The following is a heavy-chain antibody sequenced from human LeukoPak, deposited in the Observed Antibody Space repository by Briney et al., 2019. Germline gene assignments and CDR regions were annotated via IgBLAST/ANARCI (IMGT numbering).Heavy chain of an antibody. Sequence: ASVKVSCKASGGTFSSYAISWVRQAPGQGLEWMGRIIPILGIANYAQKFQGRVTMTRNTSISTAYMELSSLRSEDTAVYYCARVRGIAVAGTNRWFDPWGQGTLVTVSS. D-gene: IGHD6-19*01. CDR3: ARVRGIAVAGTNRWFDP. V-gene: IGHV1-69*04. J-gene: IGHJ5*02. CDR1: GGTFSSYA. CDR2: IIPILGIA.